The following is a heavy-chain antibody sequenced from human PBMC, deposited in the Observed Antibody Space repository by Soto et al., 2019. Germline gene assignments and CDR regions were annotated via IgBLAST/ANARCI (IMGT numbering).Heavy chain of an antibody. J-gene: IGHJ4*02. Sequence: SETLSLTCTVSGDSISSSRYYWGWVRQPPGKGLEWIGCIYYRGSTYYSPSLKSRVTISVDTSKNQFSLKLSSVTAADTAVYYCARHLHPTTGYCPSTSCYHFDYWGQGTRVTVSS. CDR2: IYYRGST. CDR3: ARHLHPTTGYCPSTSCYHFDY. D-gene: IGHD2-2*01. CDR1: GDSISSSRYY. V-gene: IGHV4-39*01.